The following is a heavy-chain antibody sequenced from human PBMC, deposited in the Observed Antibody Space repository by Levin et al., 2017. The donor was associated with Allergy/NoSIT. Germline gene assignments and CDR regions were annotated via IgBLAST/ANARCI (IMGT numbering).Heavy chain of an antibody. Sequence: PGASVKVSCKASGGTFSSYAISWVRQAPGQGLEWMGGIIVLFATPDYAQKFQGRVTITADKSTNTAYMELTSLRSEDTAVYYCASLEYSDTIDYFPPDEVLSWGQGTLLTVSS. J-gene: IGHJ4*02. CDR3: ASLEYSDTIDYFPPDEVLS. CDR1: GGTFSSYA. D-gene: IGHD3-22*01. CDR2: IIVLFATP. V-gene: IGHV1-69*06.